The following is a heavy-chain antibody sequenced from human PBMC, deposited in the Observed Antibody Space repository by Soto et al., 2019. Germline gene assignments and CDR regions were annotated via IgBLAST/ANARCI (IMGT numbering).Heavy chain of an antibody. J-gene: IGHJ6*02. D-gene: IGHD1-26*01. CDR1: GFTFSNYG. Sequence: GGSLRLSCAASGFTFSNYGMHWVRQAPGKGLEWVAIIWHDGNNKYYADSVRGRFIISRDNSKNRLYLQMNSLRAEDTAVYYCASDLVGASDSYGLDVWGQGTAVTVSS. CDR2: IWHDGNNK. V-gene: IGHV3-33*01. CDR3: ASDLVGASDSYGLDV.